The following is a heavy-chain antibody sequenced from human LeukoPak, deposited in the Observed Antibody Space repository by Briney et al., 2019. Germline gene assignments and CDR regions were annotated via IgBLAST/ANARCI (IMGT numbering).Heavy chain of an antibody. CDR1: GFTFSSYG. J-gene: IGHJ6*03. CDR2: ISYDGSNK. CDR3: AKDGHCSSTSCYYMDV. D-gene: IGHD2-2*01. Sequence: GRSLRLSCAASGFTFSSYGMHWVRQAPGKGLEWVAVISYDGSNKYYADSVKGRFTISRDNSKNTLYVQMNSLRAEDTAVYYCAKDGHCSSTSCYYMDVWGKGTTVTVSS. V-gene: IGHV3-30*18.